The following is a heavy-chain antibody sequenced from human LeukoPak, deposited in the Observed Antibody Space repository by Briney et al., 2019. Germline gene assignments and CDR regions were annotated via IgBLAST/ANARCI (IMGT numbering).Heavy chain of an antibody. CDR3: ARPSWDY. CDR2: ISSSSSTI. D-gene: IGHD3-10*01. V-gene: IGHV3-48*01. CDR1: RFTFSTYS. J-gene: IGHJ4*02. Sequence: GGSLRLSCAASRFTFSTYSMNWVRQAPGKGLKWVSYISSSSSTIYYADSVKGRFTISRDNGKNSLYLQMNRLGAKDAADYDSARPSWDYWGRGTLVTVSS.